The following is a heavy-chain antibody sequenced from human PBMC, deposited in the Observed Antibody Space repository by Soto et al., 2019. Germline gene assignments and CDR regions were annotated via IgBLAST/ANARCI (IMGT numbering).Heavy chain of an antibody. Sequence: QVQLQESGPGLVKPSQTLSLTCTVSGGSISSGDYYWSWIRQPPGKGLEWIGYIYYSGSTYYNPSLERRVTIXXDXSXXQFSLKLSSVTAADTAVYYCARTTYYYGSGSYLDVWGQGTTVTVSS. CDR2: IYYSGST. J-gene: IGHJ6*02. D-gene: IGHD3-10*01. V-gene: IGHV4-30-4*01. CDR1: GGSISSGDYY. CDR3: ARTTYYYGSGSYLDV.